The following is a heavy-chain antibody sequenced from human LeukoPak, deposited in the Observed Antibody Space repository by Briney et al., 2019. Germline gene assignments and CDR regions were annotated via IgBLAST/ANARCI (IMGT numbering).Heavy chain of an antibody. V-gene: IGHV1-58*02. D-gene: IGHD7-27*01. CDR2: IVVGSGNT. CDR1: GFTFTSSA. J-gene: IGHJ4*02. CDR3: AARKTDELGPGGFDY. Sequence: ASVKVSCKASGFTFTSSAMQWVRQARGQRLEWIGWIVVGSGNTNCAQKFQERVTITRDMSTSTAYMELSSLRSEDTAVYYCAARKTDELGPGGFDYWGQGTLVTVSS.